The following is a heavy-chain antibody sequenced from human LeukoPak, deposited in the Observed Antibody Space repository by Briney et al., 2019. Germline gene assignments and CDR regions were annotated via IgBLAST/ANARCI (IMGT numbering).Heavy chain of an antibody. D-gene: IGHD1-26*01. CDR1: GYTFTYRY. J-gene: IGHJ1*01. V-gene: IGHV1-69*02. Sequence: GASVKVSCKASGYTFTYRYLHWVRQAPGQGLEWMGRIIPILGIANYAQKFQGRVTITADKSTSTAYMELSSLRSEDTAVYYCASPYSGSSVASGSFQHWGQGTLVTVSS. CDR2: IIPILGIA. CDR3: ASPYSGSSVASGSFQH.